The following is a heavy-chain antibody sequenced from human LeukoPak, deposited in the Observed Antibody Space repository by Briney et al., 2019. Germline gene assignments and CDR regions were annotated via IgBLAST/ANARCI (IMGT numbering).Heavy chain of an antibody. CDR1: GGTFSSYA. CDR3: ARGGYSGYDFYFDY. J-gene: IGHJ4*02. V-gene: IGHV1-69*06. D-gene: IGHD5-12*01. Sequence: SVKVSCKASGGTFSSYAISWVRQAPGQGLEWMGGIIPIFGTANYAQKFQGRVTITADKSTSTAYMELSSLRSEDTVVYYCARGGYSGYDFYFDYWGQGPLVTVSS. CDR2: IIPIFGTA.